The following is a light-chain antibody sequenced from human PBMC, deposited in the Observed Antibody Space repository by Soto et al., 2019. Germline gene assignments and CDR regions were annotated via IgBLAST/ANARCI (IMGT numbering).Light chain of an antibody. V-gene: IGLV1-44*01. Sequence: QSVLAQPPSASGTPGQRVTISCSGSSSNIGSNTVSWYQQVPGTAPKLLIYSNNQRPSGVPDRFSGSKSGPSASLATSGLQSEDEADYYCAAWDDSLNALVFGTGTKATVL. CDR2: SNN. J-gene: IGLJ1*01. CDR3: AAWDDSLNALV. CDR1: SSNIGSNT.